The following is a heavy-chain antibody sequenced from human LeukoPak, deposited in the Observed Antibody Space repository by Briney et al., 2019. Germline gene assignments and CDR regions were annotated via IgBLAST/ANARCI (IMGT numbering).Heavy chain of an antibody. D-gene: IGHD1/OR15-1a*01. V-gene: IGHV3-48*04. CDR2: ISSSSGNII. CDR1: GFSFRSYS. Sequence: GGSLRLSCVASGFSFRSYSMNWVRQAPGQGLEWVSYISSSSGNIIYYADSVKGRFTISRDNAKNSLYLQMNSLRVEDTAVYYCASGKWKNGYYMDVWGKGTTVTVSS. CDR3: ASGKWKNGYYMDV. J-gene: IGHJ6*03.